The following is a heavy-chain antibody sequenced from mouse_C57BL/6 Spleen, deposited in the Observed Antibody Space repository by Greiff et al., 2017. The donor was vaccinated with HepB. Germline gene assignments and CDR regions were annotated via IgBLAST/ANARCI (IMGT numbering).Heavy chain of an antibody. CDR3: ARWDYGSSYAY. V-gene: IGHV1-69*01. CDR2: IDPSDSYT. D-gene: IGHD1-1*01. CDR1: GYTFTSYW. Sequence: QVQLKQPGAELVMPGASVKLSCKASGYTFTSYWMHWVKQRPGQGLEWIGDIDPSDSYTNYNQKFKGKSTLTVDKSSSTAYMQLSSLTSEDSAVYYCARWDYGSSYAYWGQGTLVTVSA. J-gene: IGHJ3*01.